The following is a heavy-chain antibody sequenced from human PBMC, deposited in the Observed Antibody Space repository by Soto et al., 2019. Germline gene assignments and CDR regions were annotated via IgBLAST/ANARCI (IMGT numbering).Heavy chain of an antibody. CDR3: ARSIVVVTALDY. Sequence: QVQLVQSGAEVKKPGASVKVSCKASGYTFTSYGISWVRQAPGQRLEWMGWINAGNGNTKYSQKCQGRVTITRDTSASTAYMELSSLRSEDTAVYYCARSIVVVTALDYWGQGTLVTVSS. CDR1: GYTFTSYG. J-gene: IGHJ4*02. D-gene: IGHD2-21*02. CDR2: INAGNGNT. V-gene: IGHV1-3*01.